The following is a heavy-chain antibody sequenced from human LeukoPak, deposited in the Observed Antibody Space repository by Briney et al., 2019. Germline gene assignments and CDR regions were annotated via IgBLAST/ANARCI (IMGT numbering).Heavy chain of an antibody. CDR2: IYYSGST. CDR3: ASRFKAPNYYYYMDV. Sequence: PSQTLSLTCTVSGGSISSGGYYWSWIRQHPGKGLEWIGYIYYSGSTNYNPSLKSRVTISVDTSKNQFSLRLSSVTAADTAVYYCASRFKAPNYYYYMDVWGKGTTVTVSS. V-gene: IGHV4-31*03. CDR1: GGSISSGGYY. J-gene: IGHJ6*03.